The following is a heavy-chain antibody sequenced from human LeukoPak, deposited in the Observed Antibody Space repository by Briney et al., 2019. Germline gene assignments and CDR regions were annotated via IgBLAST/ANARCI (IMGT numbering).Heavy chain of an antibody. Sequence: SVKVSCKASGGTFSSYAISWVRQAPGQGLEWMGGIIPIFGTANYAQKFQGRVTITTDESTSTAYMELSSLRSEDTAVYYCARVDGGNPGWFDPWGQGTLVTVSS. V-gene: IGHV1-69*05. D-gene: IGHD4-23*01. CDR3: ARVDGGNPGWFDP. CDR2: IIPIFGTA. CDR1: GGTFSSYA. J-gene: IGHJ5*02.